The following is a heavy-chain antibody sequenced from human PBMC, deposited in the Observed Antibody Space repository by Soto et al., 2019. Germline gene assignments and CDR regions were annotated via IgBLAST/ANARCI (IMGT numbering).Heavy chain of an antibody. CDR2: INHSGSA. CDR1: GGSFSGYY. J-gene: IGHJ4*02. CDR3: ARGLVRDVDTARERGLDY. Sequence: SETLSLTCAVYGGSFSGYYWSWIRQPPGKGLEWIGEINHSGSANYNPSLKSRVTISVDTSKNQFSLKLSSVTAADTAVYYCARGLVRDVDTARERGLDYWGQGTLVTVSS. D-gene: IGHD5-18*01. V-gene: IGHV4-34*01.